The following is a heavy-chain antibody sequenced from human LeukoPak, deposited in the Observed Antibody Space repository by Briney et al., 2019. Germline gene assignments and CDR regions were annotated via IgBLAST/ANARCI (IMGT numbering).Heavy chain of an antibody. D-gene: IGHD4-17*01. J-gene: IGHJ3*02. CDR3: ARDRAAYGPDAFDI. Sequence: PSETLSLTCAVSGGSISSGGYSWSWIRQPPGKGLEWIGYIYYSGSTNYNPSLKSRVTISVDTSKNQFSLKLSSVTAAGTAMYYCARDRAAYGPDAFDIWGQGTMVTVSS. V-gene: IGHV4-61*08. CDR2: IYYSGST. CDR1: GGSISSGGYS.